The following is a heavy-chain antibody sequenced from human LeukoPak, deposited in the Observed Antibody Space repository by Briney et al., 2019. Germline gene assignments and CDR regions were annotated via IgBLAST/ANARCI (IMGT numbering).Heavy chain of an antibody. CDR2: IYHSGST. J-gene: IGHJ3*02. CDR1: GGSISSSNW. Sequence: SETLSLTCAVSGGSISSSNWWSWVRQPPGKGLEWIGEIYHSGSTNYNPSLKSRVTISVDKSKNQFSLKLSSVTAADTAVYYCARGPPDCSSTSCYAFDAFDIWGQGTMVTVSS. D-gene: IGHD2-2*01. V-gene: IGHV4-4*02. CDR3: ARGPPDCSSTSCYAFDAFDI.